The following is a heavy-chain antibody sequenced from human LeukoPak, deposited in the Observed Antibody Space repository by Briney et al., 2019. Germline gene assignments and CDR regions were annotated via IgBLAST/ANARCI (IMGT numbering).Heavy chain of an antibody. Sequence: GGSLRLSCAASGFTFSTYSMNWVRQAPGKGLEWVSFISTSSSTIYYADSVRGRFTISRDNAKNSLYLQMNSLRDEDTAVYYCTKGETAVTSYLHFWGQGTLVTVYS. CDR1: GFTFSTYS. CDR3: TKGETAVTSYLHF. D-gene: IGHD4-17*01. CDR2: ISTSSSTI. J-gene: IGHJ4*02. V-gene: IGHV3-48*02.